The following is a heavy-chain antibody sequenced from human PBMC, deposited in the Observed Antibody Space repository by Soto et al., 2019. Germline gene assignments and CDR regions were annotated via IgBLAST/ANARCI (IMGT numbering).Heavy chain of an antibody. CDR3: ARGYSSGWRSLNYYYGMDV. Sequence: GASVKGCCNASGYTFSSSDINWERQATGQGLEWMGWMNPNSGNTGYAQKFQGRATMTRNTSISTAYMELSSLRSEDTAVYYCARGYSSGWRSLNYYYGMDVWGQGTTGTVSS. CDR2: MNPNSGNT. V-gene: IGHV1-8*01. J-gene: IGHJ6*02. CDR1: GYTFSSSD. D-gene: IGHD6-19*01.